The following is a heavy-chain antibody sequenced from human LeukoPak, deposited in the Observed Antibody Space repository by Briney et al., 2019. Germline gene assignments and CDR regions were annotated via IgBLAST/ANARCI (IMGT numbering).Heavy chain of an antibody. CDR2: IFYSGST. CDR1: GFTFSSYS. CDR3: ARGAVKTSFNY. Sequence: GSLRLSCAASGFTFSSYSMNWVRQPPGKGLEWIGNIFYSGSTYYSPSLKSRVTISLDTSRNQFSLKLNSVTAADTAVYYCARGAVKTSFNYWGQGTLVTVSS. V-gene: IGHV4-59*12. D-gene: IGHD6-19*01. J-gene: IGHJ4*02.